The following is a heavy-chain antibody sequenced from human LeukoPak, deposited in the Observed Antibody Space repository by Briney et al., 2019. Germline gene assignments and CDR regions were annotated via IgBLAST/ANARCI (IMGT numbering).Heavy chain of an antibody. CDR1: GGSISSGGYY. J-gene: IGHJ4*02. V-gene: IGHV4-31*03. Sequence: PSQTLSLTCTASGGSISSGGYYWSWIRQHPGKGLEWIGYIYYSGSTYYNPSLKSRVTISVDTSKNQFSLKLSSVTAADTAVYYCARSVVYDSSGYYSFFDYWGQGTLVTVSS. CDR2: IYYSGST. D-gene: IGHD3-22*01. CDR3: ARSVVYDSSGYYSFFDY.